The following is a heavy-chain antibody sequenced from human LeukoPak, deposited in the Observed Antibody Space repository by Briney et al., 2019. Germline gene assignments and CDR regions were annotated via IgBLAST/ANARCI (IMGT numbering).Heavy chain of an antibody. Sequence: PGGSLRLSCAASGFTFSSYEMNWVRQAPGKGLAWVSYISSSGSTIYYAASVKGRFTISRDNAKNSLYLQMNSLRAEDTAVYYCAASIPFSNNYYYYYYMDVWGKGTTVTVSS. CDR1: GFTFSSYE. CDR2: ISSSGSTI. J-gene: IGHJ6*03. D-gene: IGHD2/OR15-2a*01. CDR3: AASIPFSNNYYYYYYMDV. V-gene: IGHV3-48*03.